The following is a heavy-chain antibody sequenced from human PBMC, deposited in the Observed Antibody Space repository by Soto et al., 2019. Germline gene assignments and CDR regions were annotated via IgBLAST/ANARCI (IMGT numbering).Heavy chain of an antibody. CDR3: ASSQNGSGSYYCYYYMDV. CDR1: GYTFTGYA. V-gene: IGHV1-3*01. CDR2: INAGNGNT. J-gene: IGHJ6*03. D-gene: IGHD3-10*01. Sequence: ASVKVSCKASGYTFTGYAMHWVRQAPGQRLEWMGWINAGNGNTKYSQKFQGRVTITRDTSASTAYMELSSLRSEDTAVYYCASSQNGSGSYYCYYYMDVWGKGSTVTVSS.